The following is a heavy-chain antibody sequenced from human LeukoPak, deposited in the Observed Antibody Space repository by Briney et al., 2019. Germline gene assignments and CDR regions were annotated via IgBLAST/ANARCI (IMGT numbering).Heavy chain of an antibody. CDR3: ASRLEIGSGWVDRFDY. J-gene: IGHJ4*02. Sequence: SETLSLTCTVSSYSISSGYYWGWIRPPPGKGVEWIGSIYHSGSTYYNPSLKSRVTISADTSKNQFSLKLSSVTAADTAAYYCASRLEIGSGWVDRFDYWGQGTLVTVSS. D-gene: IGHD6-19*01. CDR2: IYHSGST. CDR1: SYSISSGYY. V-gene: IGHV4-38-2*02.